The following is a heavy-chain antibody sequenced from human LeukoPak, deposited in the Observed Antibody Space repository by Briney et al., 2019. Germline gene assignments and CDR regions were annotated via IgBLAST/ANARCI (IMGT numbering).Heavy chain of an antibody. CDR1: GFTFSSYW. D-gene: IGHD3-10*01. J-gene: IGHJ6*02. CDR3: ARVPLWFGGGVDYYGMDA. V-gene: IGHV3-74*01. Sequence: GGSLRLSCAASGFTFSSYWMHWVRQAPGKGLVWVSRINSDGSSTSYADSVKGRFTISRDNAKNTLYLQMNSLRAEDTAVYYCARVPLWFGGGVDYYGMDAWGQGTTVTVSS. CDR2: INSDGSST.